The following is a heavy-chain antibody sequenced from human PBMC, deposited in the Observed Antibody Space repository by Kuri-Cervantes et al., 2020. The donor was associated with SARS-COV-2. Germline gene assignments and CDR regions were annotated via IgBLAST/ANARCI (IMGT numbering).Heavy chain of an antibody. J-gene: IGHJ4*02. CDR1: GFTFSSYD. Sequence: GGSLRLSCAACGFTFSSYDMHWVRQATGKGLEWVSAIGTAGDTYYPGSVKGRFTISRDNAKNLLYLEMNSLRGEDTAVYYCATRGDYNSGFFDNWGQGTLVTVSS. CDR2: IGTAGDT. CDR3: ATRGDYNSGFFDN. V-gene: IGHV3-13*01. D-gene: IGHD3-10*01.